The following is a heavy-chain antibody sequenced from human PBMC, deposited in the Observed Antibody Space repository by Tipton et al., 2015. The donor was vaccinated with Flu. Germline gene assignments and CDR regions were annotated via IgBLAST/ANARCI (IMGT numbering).Heavy chain of an antibody. CDR2: IWYDGSNK. J-gene: IGHJ6*02. CDR3: ARDEGVVVYYNGVDV. D-gene: IGHD2-21*01. CDR1: GFGFSSYG. Sequence: SLRLSCAASGFGFSSYGMHWVRQAPGKGLEWEAVIWYDGSNKHYRDSVKGRFTISRDNSKNTLYLQMNSLRVEDTAVYYCARDEGVVVYYNGVDVWGQGTTVTVSS. V-gene: IGHV3-33*01.